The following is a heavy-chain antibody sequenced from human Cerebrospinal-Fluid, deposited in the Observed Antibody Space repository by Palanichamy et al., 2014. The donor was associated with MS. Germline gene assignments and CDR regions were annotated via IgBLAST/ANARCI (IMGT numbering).Heavy chain of an antibody. J-gene: IGHJ4*02. CDR3: TRDGYMLAVAGAFDY. CDR2: IRSKAYSGTV. D-gene: IGHD6-19*01. Sequence: EVQLMESGGGLVRPGRSLRLSCTASGFTFEDYDMSWVRQAPGKGLEWVGFIRSKAYSGTVEYAASVKGRITISRDNSKSIVYLQLNSLKTEDTAVYYCTRDGYMLAVAGAFDYWGQGTLVTVSS. V-gene: IGHV3-49*04. CDR1: GFTFEDYD.